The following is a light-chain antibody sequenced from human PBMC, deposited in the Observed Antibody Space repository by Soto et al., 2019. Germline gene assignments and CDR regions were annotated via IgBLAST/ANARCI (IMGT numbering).Light chain of an antibody. J-gene: IGLJ1*01. V-gene: IGLV2-23*01. CDR1: SSDVRSYNL. Sequence: QSALTQPASVSGSPGQSITISCTGTSSDVRSYNLVSWYQQHPGKAPKLMIYEGSKRPSGVSNRFSGSKSGNTASLTISGLQAEDEADYYCCSYAGNSLYVFGTGTKVTVL. CDR2: EGS. CDR3: CSYAGNSLYV.